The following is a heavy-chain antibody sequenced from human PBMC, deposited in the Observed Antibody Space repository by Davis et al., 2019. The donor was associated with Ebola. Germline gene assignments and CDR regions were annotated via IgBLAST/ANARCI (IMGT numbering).Heavy chain of an antibody. CDR2: LRWDGFSP. Sequence: GESLKISCAASGFTFEYYTMHWVRQAPGKGLEWVSLLRWDGFSPDYADSVKGRFTISRDNAKNSLHLQMNSLRDEDTAMYYCVRYGGGSHDYWGQGTLVTVSA. V-gene: IGHV3-43*01. CDR1: GFTFEYYT. CDR3: VRYGGGSHDY. D-gene: IGHD6-19*01. J-gene: IGHJ4*02.